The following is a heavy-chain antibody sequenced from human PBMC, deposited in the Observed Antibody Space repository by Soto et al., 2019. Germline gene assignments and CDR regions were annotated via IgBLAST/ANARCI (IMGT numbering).Heavy chain of an antibody. CDR1: GFTFSSYD. D-gene: IGHD6-19*01. V-gene: IGHV3-13*04. CDR3: ARGAGPRGWDV. Sequence: EVQLVESGGGLVQPGGSLRLSCAASGFTFSSYDMHWVRQATGKGLEWVSAIGTAGDTYYPGSVKGRFTISRENAKNSLYLQMNSLRAGDTAVYYCARGAGPRGWDVWGQGTTVTVSS. J-gene: IGHJ6*02. CDR2: IGTAGDT.